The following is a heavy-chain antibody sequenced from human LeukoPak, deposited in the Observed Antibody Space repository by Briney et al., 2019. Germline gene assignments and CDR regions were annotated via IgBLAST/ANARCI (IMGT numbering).Heavy chain of an antibody. J-gene: IGHJ6*04. Sequence: SETLSLTCTVSGGSISSGDYYWSWIRQPPGKGLEWIGYIHYSGSTYYNPSLKSRVTISVDTSKNQFSLKLSSVTAADTAVYYCARDYYYGSGTEYYYYGMDVWGKGTTVTVSS. D-gene: IGHD3-10*01. CDR2: IHYSGST. CDR3: ARDYYYGSGTEYYYYGMDV. CDR1: GGSISSGDYY. V-gene: IGHV4-30-4*01.